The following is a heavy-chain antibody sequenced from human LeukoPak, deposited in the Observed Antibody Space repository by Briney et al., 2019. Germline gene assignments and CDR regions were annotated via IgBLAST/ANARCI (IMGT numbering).Heavy chain of an antibody. V-gene: IGHV4-34*01. CDR2: INDSGRT. J-gene: IGHJ6*03. Sequence: PSETLSLTCAVYGGSFSNYYWSWIRQPPGKGLEWIGEINDSGRTNYNPSLMSRVTVSVDTSKKQFSLRLTSVTATDTAVYYCARRWNYGRNYYIDVWGKGAPVSVSS. CDR1: GGSFSNYY. D-gene: IGHD1-7*01. CDR3: ARRWNYGRNYYIDV.